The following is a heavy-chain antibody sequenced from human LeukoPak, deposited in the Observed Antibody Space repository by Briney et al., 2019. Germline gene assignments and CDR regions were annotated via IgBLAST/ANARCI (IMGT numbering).Heavy chain of an antibody. CDR2: INHSGST. CDR1: GGSFSGYY. Sequence: PSETLSLTCAVYGGSFSGYYWSWIRQPPGKGLEWIGEINHSGSTNYNPSLKSRVTISVDTSKNQFSLKLSSVTAADTAVYYCARESLVVRKVVHYYYGMDVWGQGTTVTVSS. D-gene: IGHD2-15*01. CDR3: ARESLVVRKVVHYYYGMDV. J-gene: IGHJ6*02. V-gene: IGHV4-34*01.